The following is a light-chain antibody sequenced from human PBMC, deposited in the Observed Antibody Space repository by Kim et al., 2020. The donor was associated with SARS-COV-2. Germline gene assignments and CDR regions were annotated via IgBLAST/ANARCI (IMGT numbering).Light chain of an antibody. CDR3: SSYTSSSTV. CDR1: SSDVGGYNY. CDR2: DVS. Sequence: PGQSSTISCTGTSSDVGGYNYVSWYQQHPGKAPKLMIYDVSNRPSGVSNRFSGSKSGNTASLTISGLQAEDEADYYCSSYTSSSTVFGTGTKVTVL. V-gene: IGLV2-14*03. J-gene: IGLJ1*01.